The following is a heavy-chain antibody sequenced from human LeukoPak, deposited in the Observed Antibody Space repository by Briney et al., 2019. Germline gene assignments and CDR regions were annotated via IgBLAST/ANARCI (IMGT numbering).Heavy chain of an antibody. J-gene: IGHJ3*02. CDR3: ATEDGYKSNAFDI. CDR2: IIPIFGTA. V-gene: IGHV1-69*05. Sequence: GGSLRLSCAASGFTFSSYAISWVRQAPGQGLEWMGGIIPIFGTANYAQKFQGRVTITTDESTSTAYMELSSLRSEDTAVYYCATEDGYKSNAFDIWGQGTMVTVSS. D-gene: IGHD5-24*01. CDR1: GFTFSSYA.